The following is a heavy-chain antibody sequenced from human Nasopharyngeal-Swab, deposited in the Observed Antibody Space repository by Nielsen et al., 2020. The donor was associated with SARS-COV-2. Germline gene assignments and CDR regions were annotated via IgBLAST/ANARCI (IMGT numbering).Heavy chain of an antibody. Sequence: SLKISYAASGFTFENYAMHWVRQPPGKGLEWVSGITWNSGNKGYAESVQGRFTISRDNAKNSLYLQMNSLRADDTALYYCAKARRTDTYGYECFDSWGQGTLVTVSS. V-gene: IGHV3-9*01. CDR2: ITWNSGNK. J-gene: IGHJ4*02. CDR3: AKARRTDTYGYECFDS. CDR1: GFTFENYA. D-gene: IGHD5-18*01.